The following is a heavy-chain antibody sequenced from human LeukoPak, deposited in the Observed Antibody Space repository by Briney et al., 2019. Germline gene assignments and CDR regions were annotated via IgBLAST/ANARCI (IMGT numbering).Heavy chain of an antibody. Sequence: PGGSLTLSCATSGFTFNNYEMNWVRQAPGKGLEWLSYIYSSGSPKYYADSVKGRFTISRDDAQKSVYLHMNSLRAEDTAVYYCARAMPQKRYYGMDVWGQGTTVAVSS. V-gene: IGHV3-48*03. CDR3: ARAMPQKRYYGMDV. D-gene: IGHD2-2*01. CDR2: IYSSGSPK. CDR1: GFTFNNYE. J-gene: IGHJ6*02.